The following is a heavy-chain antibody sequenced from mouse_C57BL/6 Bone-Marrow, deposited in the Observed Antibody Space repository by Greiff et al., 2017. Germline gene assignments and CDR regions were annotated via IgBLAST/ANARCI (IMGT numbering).Heavy chain of an antibody. Sequence: EVQGVESGGDLVKPGGSLKLSCAASGFTFSSYGMSWVRQTPDKRLEWVATISSGGSYTYYPDSVKGRFTISRDNAKNTLYLQMSSLKSEDTAMYYCARHDSYYGLYWGQGTTLTVSS. D-gene: IGHD2-10*01. J-gene: IGHJ2*01. CDR2: ISSGGSYT. V-gene: IGHV5-6*01. CDR1: GFTFSSYG. CDR3: ARHDSYYGLY.